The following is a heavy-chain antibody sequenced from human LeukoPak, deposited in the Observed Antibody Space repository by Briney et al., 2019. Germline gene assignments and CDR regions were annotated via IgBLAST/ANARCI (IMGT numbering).Heavy chain of an antibody. CDR3: ARHLSYYYDSSGYLPACDY. J-gene: IGHJ4*02. CDR1: GGSISSSSYY. V-gene: IGHV4-39*01. CDR2: IYYSGST. Sequence: SETLSLTCTVSGGSISSSSYYWGWLRQPPGKGLEWIGSIYYSGSTYYNPSLKSRVTVSVDTSKNQFSQKLSSVTAADTAGYYCARHLSYYYDSSGYLPACDYWGQGTLVTVSS. D-gene: IGHD3-22*01.